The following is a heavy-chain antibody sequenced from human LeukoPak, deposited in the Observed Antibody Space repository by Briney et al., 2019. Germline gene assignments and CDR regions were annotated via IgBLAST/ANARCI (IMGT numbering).Heavy chain of an antibody. CDR1: GDTFTGHY. CDR3: ARTPVGFKVGGRLYYYGMDV. Sequence: GASVKDSCKASGDTFTGHYIHWVRQARGQGLAWMGWIHPKSGDTKYAQKFQGRVTMTRDTSISSAYMELSRLKSADTAVYYCARTPVGFKVGGRLYYYGMDVWGQGTTVTVSS. D-gene: IGHD3-16*01. CDR2: IHPKSGDT. J-gene: IGHJ6*02. V-gene: IGHV1-2*02.